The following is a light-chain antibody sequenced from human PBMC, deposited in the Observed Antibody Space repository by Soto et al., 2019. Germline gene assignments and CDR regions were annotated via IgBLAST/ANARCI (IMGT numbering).Light chain of an antibody. CDR3: VQYRGSGISV. CDR2: TTH. CDR1: DGSVSASYY. Sequence: QAVVTQEPSVSVSPGGTVKLHCGVSDGSVSASYYPSWYQQTPGQAPRTLIYTTHTRSSGVPDRFSGSILGNKAALTITGAQEDDATDYCCVQYRGSGISVFGRGTTVTVL. J-gene: IGLJ2*01. V-gene: IGLV8-61*01.